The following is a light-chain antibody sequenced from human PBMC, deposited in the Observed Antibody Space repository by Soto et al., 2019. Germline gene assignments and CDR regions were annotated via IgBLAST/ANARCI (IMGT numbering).Light chain of an antibody. J-gene: IGLJ2*01. CDR1: DIGSKS. Sequence: SYELTQPPSVSVAPGQTARITCGGNDIGSKSVHWYQQKAGQAPVLVVYGDTDRPSGIPERFSGSNSGNTATLTISRVEGGDEADYYCQVWDDSSDHVIFGGGTKVTVL. CDR3: QVWDDSSDHVI. CDR2: GDT. V-gene: IGLV3-21*02.